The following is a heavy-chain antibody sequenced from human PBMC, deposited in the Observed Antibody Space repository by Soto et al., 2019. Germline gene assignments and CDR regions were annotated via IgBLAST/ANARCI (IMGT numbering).Heavy chain of an antibody. D-gene: IGHD3-10*01. V-gene: IGHV3-23*01. J-gene: IGHJ4*02. Sequence: EVQLLESGGGLVQPGGSLRLSCVVSGFTFNNYAMSWVRQAPGKGLEWVSGISASGGSTYYADSVKGRFTISRDSSKHTLYLQMNSLSADDTAIYYCAIHFDYGSGSYYAVDYWGQGTLVTVSS. CDR2: ISASGGST. CDR3: AIHFDYGSGSYYAVDY. CDR1: GFTFNNYA.